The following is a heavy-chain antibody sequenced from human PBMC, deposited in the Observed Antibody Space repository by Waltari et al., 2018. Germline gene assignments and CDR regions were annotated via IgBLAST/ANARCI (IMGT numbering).Heavy chain of an antibody. CDR1: GYTFSNYA. V-gene: IGHV1-3*01. Sequence: QVQLVQSGAEVKKPGASVKVSCRASGYTFSNYAMHWLRQAPGQRPEWMGWINADDGNIKESQHFQGRVTITRDTSASTTYLELSSVSSEDTAVYYCARGYHRSAWIVDYWGQGTLVTVSS. CDR2: INADDGNI. D-gene: IGHD1-1*01. J-gene: IGHJ4*02. CDR3: ARGYHRSAWIVDY.